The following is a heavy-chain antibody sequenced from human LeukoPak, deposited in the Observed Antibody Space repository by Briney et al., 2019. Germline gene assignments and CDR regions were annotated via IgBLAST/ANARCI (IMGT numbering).Heavy chain of an antibody. V-gene: IGHV3-13*01. CDR1: GFTFSSYD. D-gene: IGHD6-6*01. CDR2: IGTAGDT. CDR3: AREMSSSGGSWFDR. Sequence: GGSLRLSCAASGFTFSSYDMHWVRHAPGKGLEWVSAIGTAGDTYYPGSVKGRFTISRENAKNSLYLQMNSLRAGDTAVYYCAREMSSSGGSWFDRWGQGTLVTVSS. J-gene: IGHJ5*02.